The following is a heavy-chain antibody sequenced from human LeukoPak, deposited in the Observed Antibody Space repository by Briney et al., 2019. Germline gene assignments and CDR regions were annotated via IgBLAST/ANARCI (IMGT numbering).Heavy chain of an antibody. J-gene: IGHJ6*04. Sequence: GGSLRLSCAASRFTFSSYSMIWVRQAPGKGLEWVSYINSRSSYIYYADSVKGRFTISRDNAKNSLYLQMNSLRAEDTAVYYCARALYGSGSYLDVWGKGTTVTVSS. CDR1: RFTFSSYS. D-gene: IGHD3-10*01. CDR2: INSRSSYI. CDR3: ARALYGSGSYLDV. V-gene: IGHV3-21*01.